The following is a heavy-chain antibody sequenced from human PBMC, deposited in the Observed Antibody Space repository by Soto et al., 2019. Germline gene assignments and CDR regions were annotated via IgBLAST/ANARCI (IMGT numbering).Heavy chain of an antibody. CDR1: GGSISSGGYY. Sequence: PSETLSLTCTVSGGSISSGGYYWSWIRQHPGKGLEWIGYIYYSGSTYYNPSLKSRVTISVDTSKNQFSLKLSSVTAADTAVYYCARAVRGEDVLRFLEWLLFDYWGQGTLVTVSS. J-gene: IGHJ4*02. D-gene: IGHD3-3*01. CDR2: IYYSGST. CDR3: ARAVRGEDVLRFLEWLLFDY. V-gene: IGHV4-31*03.